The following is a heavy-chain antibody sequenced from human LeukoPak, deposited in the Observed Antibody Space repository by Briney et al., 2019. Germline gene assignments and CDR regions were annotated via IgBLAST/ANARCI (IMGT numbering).Heavy chain of an antibody. D-gene: IGHD4/OR15-4a*01. CDR1: GFRFDYYG. J-gene: IGHJ1*01. V-gene: IGHV3-21*01. CDR2: ISSSSSYI. CDR3: ARGLWSEGFQH. Sequence: PGGSLRLSCVASGFRFDYYGMSWVRQAPGKGLEWVSSISSSSSYIYYADSVKGRFTISRDNAKNSLYLQMNSLRAEDTAVYYCARGLWSEGFQHWGQGTLVTVSS.